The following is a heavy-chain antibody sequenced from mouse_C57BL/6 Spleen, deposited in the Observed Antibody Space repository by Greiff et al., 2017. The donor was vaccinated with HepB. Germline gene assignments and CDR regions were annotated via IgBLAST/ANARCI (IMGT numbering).Heavy chain of an antibody. Sequence: EVKVEESGPGLVKPSQSLSLTCSVTGYSITSGYYWNWIRQFPGNKLEWMGYISYDGSNNYNPSLKNRISITRDTSKNQFFLKLNSVTTEDTATYYCARDNGSSQFDYWGQGTTLTVSS. CDR1: GYSITSGYY. CDR2: ISYDGSN. D-gene: IGHD1-1*01. J-gene: IGHJ2*01. V-gene: IGHV3-6*01. CDR3: ARDNGSSQFDY.